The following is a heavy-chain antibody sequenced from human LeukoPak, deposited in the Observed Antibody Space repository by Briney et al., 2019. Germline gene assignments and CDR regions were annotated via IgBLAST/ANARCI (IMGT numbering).Heavy chain of an antibody. CDR3: ASYNGYAK. CDR2: VSPNSGDS. V-gene: IGHV1-8*01. Sequence: ALVKVSCKTSGYTFTSYDINWLRQATGQGPEWMGRVSPNSGDSDYAQKFQGRVTMTRDTSISTAYMELSSLTYEDTAVYYCASYNGYAKWGQGTLVTVSS. J-gene: IGHJ4*02. D-gene: IGHD5-12*01. CDR1: GYTFTSYD.